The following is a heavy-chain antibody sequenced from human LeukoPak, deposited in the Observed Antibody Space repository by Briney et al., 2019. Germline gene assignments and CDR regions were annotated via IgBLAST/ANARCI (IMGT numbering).Heavy chain of an antibody. D-gene: IGHD3-22*01. CDR1: GGSISSGDYY. CDR3: ARGSYYYDSSGHVT. Sequence: SETLSLTCTVAGGSISSGDYYWSWIRQPLGRGLEWIGYIYYSGSTYYNPSLKSRVTISVDTSKNQFSLKLSSVTAADTAVYYCARGSYYYDSSGHVTWGQGTLVTVPS. V-gene: IGHV4-30-4*01. CDR2: IYYSGST. J-gene: IGHJ5*02.